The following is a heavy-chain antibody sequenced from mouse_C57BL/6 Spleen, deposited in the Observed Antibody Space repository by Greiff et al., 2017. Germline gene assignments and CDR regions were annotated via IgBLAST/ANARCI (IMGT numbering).Heavy chain of an antibody. CDR1: GFTFSSYT. D-gene: IGHD2-3*01. Sequence: EVMLVESGGGLVKPGGSLKLSCAASGFTFSSYTMPWVRQTPEKRLEWVATISGGGGNTYYPDNVKGRFTISRDNAKNTLYLQMSSLRSEDTALYYCAIRGDGYSMDYWGQGTSLTVSS. J-gene: IGHJ2*02. CDR2: ISGGGGNT. CDR3: AIRGDGYSMDY. V-gene: IGHV5-9*01.